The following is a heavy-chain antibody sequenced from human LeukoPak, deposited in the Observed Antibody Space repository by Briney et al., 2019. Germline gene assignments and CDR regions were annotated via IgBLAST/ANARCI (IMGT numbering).Heavy chain of an antibody. J-gene: IGHJ4*02. CDR3: AKSFAGAVAGSRGLDY. V-gene: IGHV3-23*01. Sequence: GGSLRLSCAASGFTFSSYAMSWVRQAPGKGLEWVSAISGGGGAYYADSVKGRITISRDNSKNTLYLQMNSLRAEDTAIYHCAKSFAGAVAGSRGLDYWGQGTLVTVSS. D-gene: IGHD6-19*01. CDR2: ISGGGGA. CDR1: GFTFSSYA.